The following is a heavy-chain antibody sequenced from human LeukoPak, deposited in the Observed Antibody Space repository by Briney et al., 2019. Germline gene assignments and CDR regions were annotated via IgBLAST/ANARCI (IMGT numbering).Heavy chain of an antibody. Sequence: PGRSLRLSCAASGFTFSSYAMHWVRQAPGKGLEWVAVISYDGSNKYYADSVKGRFTISRDNSKNTLYLQMNSLGAEDTAVYYCARVGLTGRYYYYYGMDVWSQGTTVTVSS. D-gene: IGHD1-20*01. CDR1: GFTFSSYA. J-gene: IGHJ6*02. CDR3: ARVGLTGRYYYYYGMDV. CDR2: ISYDGSNK. V-gene: IGHV3-30-3*01.